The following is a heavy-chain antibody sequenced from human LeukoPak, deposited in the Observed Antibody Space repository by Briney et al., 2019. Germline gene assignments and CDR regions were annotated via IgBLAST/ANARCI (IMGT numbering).Heavy chain of an antibody. D-gene: IGHD1-14*01. CDR1: GGSFRNSYY. CDR3: ARHSSAYRGNPGFDY. Sequence: PSETLSLTCTVSGGSFRNSYYWSWIRQPPGKGLEWIGYTYYSGSTNYNPSLKSRVTISVDMSKNQFSLKLSSVTAADTAVYYCARHSSAYRGNPGFDYWGQGTLVTVSS. J-gene: IGHJ4*02. CDR2: TYYSGST. V-gene: IGHV4-59*08.